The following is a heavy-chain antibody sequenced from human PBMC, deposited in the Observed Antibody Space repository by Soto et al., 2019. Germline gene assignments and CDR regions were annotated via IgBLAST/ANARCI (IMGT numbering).Heavy chain of an antibody. CDR1: GGSIISGDYY. Sequence: SETLSLTCTVSGGSIISGDYYWVCIRQPPWKGLEWIGYIYYSGSTYYNPSLKSRVTISVDTSKNQFSLKLSSVTAADTAVYYCARTLGYCSSTSCYILDYWGQGTLVTVSS. V-gene: IGHV4-30-4*01. CDR2: IYYSGST. D-gene: IGHD2-2*02. J-gene: IGHJ4*02. CDR3: ARTLGYCSSTSCYILDY.